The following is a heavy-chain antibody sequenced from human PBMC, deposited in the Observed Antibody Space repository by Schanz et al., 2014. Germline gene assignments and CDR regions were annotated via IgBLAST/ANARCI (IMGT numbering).Heavy chain of an antibody. J-gene: IGHJ4*02. D-gene: IGHD3-9*01. CDR1: GYTFSSHG. V-gene: IGHV1-3*04. CDR2: INTGSGDT. Sequence: QVQVVQSGAELKKPGASVKVYCKASGYTFSSHGIHWLRQAPGQSLEWMGWINTGSGDTKYSQNFQGRVTITRDTSASTAYMELRSLRSDDTAVYYCARDAADFYDILTEEDYWGQGTLVTVSS. CDR3: ARDAADFYDILTEEDY.